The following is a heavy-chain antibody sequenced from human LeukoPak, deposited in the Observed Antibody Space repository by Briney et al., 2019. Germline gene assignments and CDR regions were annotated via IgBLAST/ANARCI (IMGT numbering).Heavy chain of an antibody. V-gene: IGHV4-30-2*01. CDR1: GGSISGGGYS. CDR3: ARAVTMVRGSSRPFDY. D-gene: IGHD3-10*01. J-gene: IGHJ4*02. CDR2: IYHSGST. Sequence: PSETLSLTCAVSGGSISGGGYSWSWIRQPPGKGLEWIGYIYHSGSTYYNPSLKSRVTISVDRSKNQFSLKLSSVTAADTAVYYCARAVTMVRGSSRPFDYWGQGTLVTVSS.